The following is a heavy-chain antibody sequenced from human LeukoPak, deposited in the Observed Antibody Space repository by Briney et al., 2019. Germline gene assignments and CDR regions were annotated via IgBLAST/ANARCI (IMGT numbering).Heavy chain of an antibody. V-gene: IGHV3-15*01. CDR1: GFSFSHAW. J-gene: IGHJ4*02. Sequence: KPGGSLRLSCAASGFSFSHAWMSWVRQAPGKGLEWVRRIKSKTDGGTTDYAAPVKGRFTISRDDSKNTLYLQMNSLETEDTAVYYCTTDRSVAGIGLDYWGQGTLVTVSS. CDR3: TTDRSVAGIGLDY. CDR2: IKSKTDGGTT. D-gene: IGHD6-19*01.